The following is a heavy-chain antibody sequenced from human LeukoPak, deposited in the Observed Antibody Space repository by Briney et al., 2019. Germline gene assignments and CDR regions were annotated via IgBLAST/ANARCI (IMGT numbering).Heavy chain of an antibody. J-gene: IGHJ4*02. D-gene: IGHD6-13*01. CDR1: GGSFSGYY. CDR2: ISHSGST. V-gene: IGHV4-34*01. CDR3: AREYSSSWYSPPGY. Sequence: PSETLSLTCAVYGGSFSGYYWSWIRQPPGKGLEWIGEISHSGSTNYNPSLKSRVTISVDTSKNQFSLKLSSVTAADTAVYYCAREYSSSWYSPPGYWGQGTLVTVSS.